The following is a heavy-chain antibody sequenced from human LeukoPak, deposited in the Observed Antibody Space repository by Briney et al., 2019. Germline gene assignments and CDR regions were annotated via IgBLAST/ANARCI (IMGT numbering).Heavy chain of an antibody. Sequence: SETLSLTCAVYGGSFSGYYWSWICQPPGKGLEWIGEINHSGSTNYNPSLKSRVTISVDTSKNQFSLKLSSVTAADTAVYYCARVIKPAAKIWFDPWGQGTLVTVSS. V-gene: IGHV4-34*01. CDR1: GGSFSGYY. CDR3: ARVIKPAAKIWFDP. D-gene: IGHD2-2*01. CDR2: INHSGST. J-gene: IGHJ5*02.